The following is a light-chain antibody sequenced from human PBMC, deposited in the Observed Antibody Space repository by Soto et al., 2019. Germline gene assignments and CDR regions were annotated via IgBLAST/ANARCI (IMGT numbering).Light chain of an antibody. V-gene: IGKV3-15*01. CDR3: QQYNNWPRLT. J-gene: IGKJ4*01. CDR1: QSVSSK. Sequence: ERVMTQSPVTLSLSPGERATISWRASQSVSSKLAWYQQKPGQAPRLLISGAATRATGIPARFSGSGSGTELTLTISSLQSEDFAVYYCQQYNNWPRLTFGGGTKVDIK. CDR2: GAA.